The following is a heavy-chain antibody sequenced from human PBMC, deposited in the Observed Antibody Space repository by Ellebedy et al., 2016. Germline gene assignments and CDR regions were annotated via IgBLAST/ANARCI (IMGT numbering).Heavy chain of an antibody. CDR1: GFTFNDYA. CDR3: ARDIDRGFSEGYFDL. D-gene: IGHD3-22*01. J-gene: IGHJ2*01. Sequence: GESLKISCAASGFTFNDYAIHWVRQAPGKGLECLALISYDGTSEYYADSVKGRFTISRDNSKNTLFLQMNSLRAEDTAVYYCARDIDRGFSEGYFDLWGRGTLVTVSS. V-gene: IGHV3-30*04. CDR2: ISYDGTSE.